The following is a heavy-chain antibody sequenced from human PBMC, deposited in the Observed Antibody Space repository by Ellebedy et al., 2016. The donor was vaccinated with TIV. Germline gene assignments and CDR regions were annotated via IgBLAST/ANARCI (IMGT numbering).Heavy chain of an antibody. V-gene: IGHV3-30*18. CDR2: ISYDGSNK. D-gene: IGHD6-13*01. Sequence: GESLKISXAASGFTFSSYGMHWVRQAPGKGLEWVAVISYDGSNKYYADSVKGRFTISRDNSKNTLYLQMNNLRAEDTAVYYCAKDYHSSSWRILYYYYGMDVWGQGTTVTVSS. J-gene: IGHJ6*02. CDR3: AKDYHSSSWRILYYYYGMDV. CDR1: GFTFSSYG.